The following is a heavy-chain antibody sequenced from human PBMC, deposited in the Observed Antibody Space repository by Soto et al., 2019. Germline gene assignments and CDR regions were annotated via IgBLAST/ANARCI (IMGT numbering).Heavy chain of an antibody. CDR3: GVNNYEVTPGAFDI. CDR1: GFSFRSLA. Sequence: QVQLVESGGGVFQPGESLRLSCAASGFSFRSLAMHWVRQAPGKGLEWVALISFDGSSTYYAESVKGRFTASRDNSKDTLHLQMNSLRPDDTGVYYCGVNNYEVTPGAFDIWGQGTKVTVSS. CDR2: ISFDGSST. J-gene: IGHJ3*02. V-gene: IGHV3-30*03. D-gene: IGHD3-16*01.